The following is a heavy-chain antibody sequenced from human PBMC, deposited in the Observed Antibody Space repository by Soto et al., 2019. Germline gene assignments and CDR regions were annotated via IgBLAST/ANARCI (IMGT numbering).Heavy chain of an antibody. J-gene: IGHJ4*02. CDR1: GYTFTSNA. V-gene: IGHV1-18*01. Sequence: GASVKATCKASGYTFTSNAISWLRQAPGQGLEWMGWISAYNGNTNYAQKLQGRVTMTTDTSTSTAYMELRSLRSDDTAVYYCARDGPPEDYWRRGSRVSVSS. CDR2: ISAYNGNT. CDR3: ARDGPPEDY.